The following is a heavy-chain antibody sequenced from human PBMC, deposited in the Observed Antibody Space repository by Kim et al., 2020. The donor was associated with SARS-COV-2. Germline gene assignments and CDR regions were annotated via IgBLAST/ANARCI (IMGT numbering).Heavy chain of an antibody. CDR1: GFTFSSYG. D-gene: IGHD3-10*01. CDR2: ISYDGSNK. CDR3: AKDRSITMVRGVIIRDPFDY. J-gene: IGHJ4*02. Sequence: GGSLRLSCAASGFTFSSYGMHWVRQAPGKGLEWVAVISYDGSNKYYADSVKGRFTISRDNSKNTLYLQMNSLRAEDTAVYYCAKDRSITMVRGVIIRDPFDYWGQGTLVTVSS. V-gene: IGHV3-30*18.